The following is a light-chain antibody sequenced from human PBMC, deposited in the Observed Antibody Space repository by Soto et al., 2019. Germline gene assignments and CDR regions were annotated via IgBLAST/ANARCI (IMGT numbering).Light chain of an antibody. Sequence: QSVLTQPPSLSGAPGQRVTISCTGSSSNIGAGYDVYWYQQLPGTAPKLLIYGNSNRPSGVPDRFSASKSGTSASLAITGLQAEDEADYYCQSYDSSLSGSGVFGTGTKVTVL. V-gene: IGLV1-40*01. CDR2: GNS. CDR1: SSNIGAGYD. CDR3: QSYDSSLSGSGV. J-gene: IGLJ1*01.